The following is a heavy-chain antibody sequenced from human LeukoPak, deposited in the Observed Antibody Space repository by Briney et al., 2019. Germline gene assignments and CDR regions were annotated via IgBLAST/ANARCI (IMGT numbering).Heavy chain of an antibody. D-gene: IGHD1-26*01. V-gene: IGHV3-48*02. J-gene: IGHJ4*02. CDR1: GFTFSSYS. Sequence: GGSLRLSCAASGFTFSSYSMNWVRQAPGKGLEWVSYISSRSSTIYYADSVEGRFTISRDNAKNSLFLQMNGLRDEDTAVYYCAREGVGAVDYWGQGTLVTVSS. CDR3: AREGVGAVDY. CDR2: ISSRSSTI.